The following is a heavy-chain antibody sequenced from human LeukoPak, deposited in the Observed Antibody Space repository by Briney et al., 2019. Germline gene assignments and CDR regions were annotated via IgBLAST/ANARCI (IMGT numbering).Heavy chain of an antibody. D-gene: IGHD4-17*01. V-gene: IGHV4-61*01. Sequence: SETLSLTCTVSGGSVSSGSYYWGWIRQPPGKGLEWIGYIYYSGSTNYNPSLKSRVTISVDTSKNQFSLKLSSVTAADTAVYYCARTDDYALAYWGQGTLVTVSS. CDR1: GGSVSSGSYY. CDR2: IYYSGST. J-gene: IGHJ4*02. CDR3: ARTDDYALAY.